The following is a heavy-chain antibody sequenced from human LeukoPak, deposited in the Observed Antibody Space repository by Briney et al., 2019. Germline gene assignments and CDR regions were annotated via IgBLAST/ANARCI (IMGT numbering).Heavy chain of an antibody. Sequence: SETLSLTCTVSGGSISSSSYYWGWIRQPPGKGLEWIGSIYYSGSTYYNPSLKSRVTISVDTSKNQFSLKLSSVTAADTAVYYCARASSSWYYFDYWGQGTLVTVSS. D-gene: IGHD6-13*01. CDR1: GGSISSSSYY. J-gene: IGHJ4*02. V-gene: IGHV4-39*07. CDR3: ARASSSWYYFDY. CDR2: IYYSGST.